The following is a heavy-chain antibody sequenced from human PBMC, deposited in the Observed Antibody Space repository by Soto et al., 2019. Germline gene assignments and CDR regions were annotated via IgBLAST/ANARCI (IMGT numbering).Heavy chain of an antibody. CDR3: AKGGRQWLVTSDFNY. J-gene: IGHJ4*02. D-gene: IGHD6-19*01. CDR2: VSHDGRNT. Sequence: VQLVESGGGVVQPGRSLRLSCAASGFTFSDYAMHWVRQAPGKGLEWVAVVSHDGRNTHYADSVKGRVTISRDSSKNTISLEMTSLRAEDTAVYYCAKGGRQWLVTSDFNYWGQGALVTVSS. CDR1: GFTFSDYA. V-gene: IGHV3-30*18.